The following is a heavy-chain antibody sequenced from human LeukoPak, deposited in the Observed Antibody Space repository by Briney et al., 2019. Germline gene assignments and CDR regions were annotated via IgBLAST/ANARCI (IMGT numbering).Heavy chain of an antibody. Sequence: GSLRLSCAASGFSFSSYAMIWVRQAPGKGLECVSAISGSGVTTYYADSVKGRFTISRDNSKNTLYLQMNSLRAEDTAVYYCAKDFIYGGWGNAFDIWGQGTMVTVSS. CDR2: ISGSGVTT. CDR3: AKDFIYGGWGNAFDI. D-gene: IGHD3-16*01. CDR1: GFSFSSYA. J-gene: IGHJ3*02. V-gene: IGHV3-23*01.